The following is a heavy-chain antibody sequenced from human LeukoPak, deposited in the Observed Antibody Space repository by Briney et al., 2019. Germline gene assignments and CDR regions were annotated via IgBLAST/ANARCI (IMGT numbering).Heavy chain of an antibody. J-gene: IGHJ1*01. CDR3: ARTTVTTGAYFQH. V-gene: IGHV5-51*01. D-gene: IGHD4-17*01. CDR1: GYSFTSYW. CDR2: IYPGDSDI. Sequence: GESLKISCKGSGYSFTSYWIGWVRQMPGKGLEWMGVIYPGDSDIRYSPSFQGQVTISADKSISTAYLQWSSLKASDTAMYYCARTTVTTGAYFQHWGQGTLVTVSS.